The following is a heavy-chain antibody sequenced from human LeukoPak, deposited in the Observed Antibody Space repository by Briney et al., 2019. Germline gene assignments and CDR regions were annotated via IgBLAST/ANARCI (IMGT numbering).Heavy chain of an antibody. CDR1: GFIFSGSA. V-gene: IGHV3-73*01. CDR2: IRNKANTYAT. J-gene: IGHJ4*02. Sequence: GGSLRLSCAASGFIFSGSARHWVRQASGKGLEWVGRIRNKANTYATVYSTSVKGRFTISRDDSKNTAYLQMNSLKTEDTAVYYCTRRSSDDSSGYYIWGQGTLVTVSS. CDR3: TRRSSDDSSGYYI. D-gene: IGHD3-22*01.